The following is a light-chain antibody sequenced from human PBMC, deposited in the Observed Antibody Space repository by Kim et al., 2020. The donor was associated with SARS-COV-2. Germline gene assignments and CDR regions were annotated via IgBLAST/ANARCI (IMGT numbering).Light chain of an antibody. CDR1: KLGDKY. CDR3: QAWDSSTAV. Sequence: SYELTQPPSVSVSPGQTASITCSGDKLGDKYACWYQQKPGQSPVLVIYQDNKRPSGIPERFSGSNSGNTATLTISGTQAMDEADYYCQAWDSSTAVFGGGTQLTVL. J-gene: IGLJ2*01. V-gene: IGLV3-1*01. CDR2: QDN.